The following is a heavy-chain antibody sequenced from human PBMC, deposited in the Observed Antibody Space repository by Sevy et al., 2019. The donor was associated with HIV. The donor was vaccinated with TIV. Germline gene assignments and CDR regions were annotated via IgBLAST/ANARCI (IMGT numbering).Heavy chain of an antibody. D-gene: IGHD1-26*01. CDR3: ASGTGV. J-gene: IGHJ4*02. CDR2: IIPSGGST. V-gene: IGHV1-46*01. Sequence: ASVMVSCKTSGYTFTTFYVHWVRQAPGQGLEWMGIIIPSGGSTTYAQKFQGRVTMTRDTSTSTVYMELRSLRSEDTAVYYCASGTGVWGQGTPVTVSS. CDR1: GYTFTTFY.